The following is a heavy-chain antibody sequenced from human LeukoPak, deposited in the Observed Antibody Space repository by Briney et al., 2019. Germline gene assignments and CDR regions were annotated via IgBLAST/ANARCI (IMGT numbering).Heavy chain of an antibody. V-gene: IGHV4-39*01. CDR1: GASIRSSYY. D-gene: IGHD6-13*01. CDR3: ATSEQVALFFGD. J-gene: IGHJ4*02. Sequence: PSETLSLTCTVSGASIRSSYYWTWIRQSPGKGLEWIGSIYWTGSTYYSPSLRSRLTISVDTAKNQFTLNLRQATAADTAVFFCATSEQVALFFGDWGQGTLVTVSS. CDR2: IYWTGST.